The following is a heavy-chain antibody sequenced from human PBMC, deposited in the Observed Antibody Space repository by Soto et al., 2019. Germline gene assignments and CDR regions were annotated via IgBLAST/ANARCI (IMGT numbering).Heavy chain of an antibody. CDR1: GFTFSSYA. J-gene: IGHJ6*02. D-gene: IGHD3-10*01. Sequence: DVQLLESGGHLVQPGGSLRLCCAASGFTFSSYAMSWVRQAPGKGLEWVSSVSAGGDMTYYSDSVKGRFTISRDNSNNALFLQMNRLRIEDTALYYCARGDRGGSGSPASYYYSGLDVWGQGTTVTVS. V-gene: IGHV3-23*01. CDR2: VSAGGDMT. CDR3: ARGDRGGSGSPASYYYSGLDV.